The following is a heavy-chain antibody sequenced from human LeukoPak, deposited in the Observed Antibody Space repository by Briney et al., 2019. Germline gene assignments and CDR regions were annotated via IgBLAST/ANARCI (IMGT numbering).Heavy chain of an antibody. Sequence: PSETLSLTCTVSGTSITSYYWNWIRQAPGQGPEWIGYGHYSGNTKYNPPLKSRVTISVDTSKNQFSLRLSSVTAADTAVYYCARARGRYIDFLDYWGQGTLITVSS. D-gene: IGHD3-9*01. V-gene: IGHV4-59*08. CDR2: GHYSGNT. J-gene: IGHJ4*02. CDR1: GTSITSYY. CDR3: ARARGRYIDFLDY.